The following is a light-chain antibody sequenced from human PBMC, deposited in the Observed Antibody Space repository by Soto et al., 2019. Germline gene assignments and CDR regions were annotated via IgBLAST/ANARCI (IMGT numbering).Light chain of an antibody. V-gene: IGKV1-39*01. J-gene: IGKJ2*01. Sequence: DIQMTQAPSSLFASVGDRVTVTCRASQSINIYLNWYQQKPGKAPTLLIYGVSSLQTGVPSRFSGGGSRKDFTSTIRALQPEDFDTYYCKQSYRSPYTFGQGTKLEI. CDR2: GVS. CDR3: KQSYRSPYT. CDR1: QSINIY.